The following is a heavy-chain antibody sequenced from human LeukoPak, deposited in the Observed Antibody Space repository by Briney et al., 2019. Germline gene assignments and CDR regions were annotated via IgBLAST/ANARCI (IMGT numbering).Heavy chain of an antibody. CDR3: ARGTPYGSGSYPLYYFDY. D-gene: IGHD3-10*01. V-gene: IGHV4-59*01. J-gene: IGHJ4*02. Sequence: SETLSLTCAVSGGSINSDYWSWIRQPPGKGLEWIGYIYYSGSTNYNPSLKSRVTISVDTSKSQFSLKLSSVTAADTAVYYCARGTPYGSGSYPLYYFDYWGQGTLVTVSS. CDR2: IYYSGST. CDR1: GGSINSDY.